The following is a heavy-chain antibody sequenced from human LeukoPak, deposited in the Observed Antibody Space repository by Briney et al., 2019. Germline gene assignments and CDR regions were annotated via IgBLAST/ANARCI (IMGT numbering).Heavy chain of an antibody. J-gene: IGHJ4*02. D-gene: IGHD5-18*01. CDR2: ISYDGSNK. V-gene: IGHV3-30*18. CDR3: AKSRDTAMGYFDY. Sequence: GGSLRLSCGASGFTFSSYGMHWVRQAPGKGLEWVAVISYDGSNKYYADSAKGRFTISRDNSKNTLYLQMISLRAEDTAVYYCAKSRDTAMGYFDYWGQGTLVTVSS. CDR1: GFTFSSYG.